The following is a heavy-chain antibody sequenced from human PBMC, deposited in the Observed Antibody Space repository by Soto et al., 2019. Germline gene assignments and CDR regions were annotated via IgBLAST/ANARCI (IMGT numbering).Heavy chain of an antibody. CDR2: ITHGGST. V-gene: IGHV4-59*01. Sequence: PLETLSLTCIVSGGSINSDYWSWFRQPPGKRLEWIGYITHGGSTKYNPSLETRITLSIDTSRHQFSLHLSFVTAADTAVYYCANFNWYFDLWGRGTLVTVSS. J-gene: IGHJ2*01. CDR1: GGSINSDY. CDR3: ANFNWYFDL.